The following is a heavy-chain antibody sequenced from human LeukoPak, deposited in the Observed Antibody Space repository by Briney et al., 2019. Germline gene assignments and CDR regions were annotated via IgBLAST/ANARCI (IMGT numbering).Heavy chain of an antibody. J-gene: IGHJ4*02. V-gene: IGHV3-7*01. CDR3: ARPAAGTPGTAY. D-gene: IGHD6-13*01. CDR2: IKPGGSVQ. CDR1: GFTFSDYY. Sequence: GGFLRLSCAGSGFTFSDYYMAWVRQAPGKGLEWLANIKPGGSVQNYVDSVKGRFTISRDNAKTSVFLLMNSLRAEDTAVYYCARPAAGTPGTAYWGQGTLVTVSS.